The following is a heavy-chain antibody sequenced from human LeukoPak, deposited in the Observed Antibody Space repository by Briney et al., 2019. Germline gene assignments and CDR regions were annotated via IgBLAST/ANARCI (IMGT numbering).Heavy chain of an antibody. J-gene: IGHJ3*02. D-gene: IGHD4-23*01. CDR1: GSTFTNYG. CDR2: ISVYNGNT. CDR3: ARGLDYGGNTLVLSAFDI. Sequence: ASVKVSCKASGSTFTNYGISWVRQAPGQGLEWMGWISVYNGNTKYAQNLQGRATMTTDTSTSTAYMELRSLRSDGTAVYYCARGLDYGGNTLVLSAFDIWGQGTMVTVSS. V-gene: IGHV1-18*01.